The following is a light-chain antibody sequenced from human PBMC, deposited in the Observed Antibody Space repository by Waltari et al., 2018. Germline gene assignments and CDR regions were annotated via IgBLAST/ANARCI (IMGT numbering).Light chain of an antibody. CDR2: AAS. Sequence: DIQMTQSPYSLSASVGAIGTMTCRAGQGISSCLAWYQQKPGKAPELLIYAASRFPSGVSSRVSGSGSGTDFTLTISSLQPEDFATYYCQQAYSFPLTFGGGTKVEIK. CDR3: QQAYSFPLT. CDR1: QGISSC. J-gene: IGKJ4*01. V-gene: IGKV1-12*01.